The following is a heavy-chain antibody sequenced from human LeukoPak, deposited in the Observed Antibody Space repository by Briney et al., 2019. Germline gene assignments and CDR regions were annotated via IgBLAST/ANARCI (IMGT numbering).Heavy chain of an antibody. CDR1: GFTFSTYW. CDR3: ARGVSYTSNCHGDY. CDR2: IKQDGSET. D-gene: IGHD6-13*01. V-gene: IGHV3-7*01. J-gene: IGHJ4*02. Sequence: GGSLRLSCAVSGFTFSTYWMSWVRQAPGKGPEWVANIKQDGSETYYVDSVKGRFTISRDNAKNSLSLQMNSLRAEDTAVYYCARGVSYTSNCHGDYRGQGTLVTVSS.